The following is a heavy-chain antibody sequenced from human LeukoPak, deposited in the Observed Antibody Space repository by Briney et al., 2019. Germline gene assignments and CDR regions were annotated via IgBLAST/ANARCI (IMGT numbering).Heavy chain of an antibody. V-gene: IGHV4-61*02. CDR1: GGSISSGSYY. CDR3: AREDYDYVWGSFLSLDV. D-gene: IGHD3-16*01. CDR2: IYTSGST. J-gene: IGHJ6*02. Sequence: SQTLSLTCTVSGGSISSGSYYWSWIRQPAGKGLEWIGRIYTSGSTNYNPSLKSRVTISVDTSKNQFSLKLSSVTAADTAVYYCAREDYDYVWGSFLSLDVWGQGTTVTVSS.